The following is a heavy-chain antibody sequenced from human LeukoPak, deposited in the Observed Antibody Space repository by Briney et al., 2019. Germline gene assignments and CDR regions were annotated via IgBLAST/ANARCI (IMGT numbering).Heavy chain of an antibody. CDR1: GFTFHNYA. D-gene: IGHD1-26*01. CDR3: AKGRASWRSAEGGGYFDY. CDR2: ISGRVGST. J-gene: IGHJ4*02. V-gene: IGHV3-23*01. Sequence: GGPPSLSYAPSGFTFHNYAMRWVRQAPRKGLEWVSAISGRVGSTYYADSVRGRSTIHRHNPKNTLYLQTTNLSVEEPHRYYFAKGRASWRSAEGGGYFDYWGQGTLVTVSS.